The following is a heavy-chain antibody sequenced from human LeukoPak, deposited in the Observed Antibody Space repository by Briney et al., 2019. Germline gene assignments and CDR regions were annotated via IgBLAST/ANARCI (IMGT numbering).Heavy chain of an antibody. J-gene: IGHJ4*02. D-gene: IGHD4-17*01. CDR3: ARVPDYAPYFDY. CDR1: GGTFSSYA. Sequence: SVKVSCKASGGTFSSYAISWVRQAPGQGLEWMGGIIPIFGTANYAQKFQGRVTITADKSTSTAYMELSSLRSEDTAVYYCARVPDYAPYFDYWGQGTLVTVSS. V-gene: IGHV1-69*06. CDR2: IIPIFGTA.